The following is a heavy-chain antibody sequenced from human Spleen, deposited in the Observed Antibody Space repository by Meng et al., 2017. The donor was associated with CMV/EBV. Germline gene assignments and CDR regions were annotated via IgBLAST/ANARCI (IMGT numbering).Heavy chain of an antibody. D-gene: IGHD5-18*01. J-gene: IGHJ4*02. V-gene: IGHV1-2*02. Sequence: ASVKVSCKASGYTFTAHYFHWVRQAPGQGLEWMGWINPNSGGTNYAQKFQGRVTMTRDTSISTAYMELSRLRSDDTAVYYCARALVDTAMVTVDYWGQGTLVTVSS. CDR1: GYTFTAHY. CDR2: INPNSGGT. CDR3: ARALVDTAMVTVDY.